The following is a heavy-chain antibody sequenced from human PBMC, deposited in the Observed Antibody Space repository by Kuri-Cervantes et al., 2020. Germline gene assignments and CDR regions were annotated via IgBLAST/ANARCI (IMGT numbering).Heavy chain of an antibody. CDR3: ATEERHYFEGDDFQTWFDP. CDR2: FDADNDKP. D-gene: IGHD1-1*01. Sequence: ASVKVSCKVSGYTLTELSIHWVRQAPGKGLEWMGGFDADNDKPIYAQKFLGRVTMTDDISTDTAYMELRSLRSEDTAVYFCATEERHYFEGDDFQTWFDPWGQGTLVTVSS. J-gene: IGHJ5*02. CDR1: GYTLTELS. V-gene: IGHV1-24*01.